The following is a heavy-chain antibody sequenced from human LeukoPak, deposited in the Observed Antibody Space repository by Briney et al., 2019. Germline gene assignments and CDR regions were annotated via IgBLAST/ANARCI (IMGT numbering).Heavy chain of an antibody. J-gene: IGHJ3*02. Sequence: SETLSLTCAVYGGSFSGYYWSWIRQPPGKGLEWIGEINHSGSTNYNPSLKSRVTISVDTSKNQFSLKLSSVTAADTAVYYCARDRRYFDWLPDAFDIWGQGTMVTVSS. D-gene: IGHD3-9*01. CDR1: GGSFSGYY. V-gene: IGHV4-34*01. CDR3: ARDRRYFDWLPDAFDI. CDR2: INHSGST.